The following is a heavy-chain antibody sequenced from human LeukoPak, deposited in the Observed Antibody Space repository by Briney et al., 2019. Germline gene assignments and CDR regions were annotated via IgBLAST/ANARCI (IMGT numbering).Heavy chain of an antibody. Sequence: SETLSLTCAVYGGSFSGYYWSWIRQPPGKGLEWIGEINHSGSTNYNPSLKSRVTISVDTSKYQFSLKLSSVTAADTAVYYCARVGSGWYEYWGQGTLVTVSS. CDR2: INHSGST. V-gene: IGHV4-34*01. CDR1: GGSFSGYY. D-gene: IGHD2-15*01. J-gene: IGHJ4*02. CDR3: ARVGSGWYEY.